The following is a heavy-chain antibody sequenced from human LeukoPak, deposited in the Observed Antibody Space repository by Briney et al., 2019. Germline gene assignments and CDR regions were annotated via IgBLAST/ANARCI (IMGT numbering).Heavy chain of an antibody. V-gene: IGHV3-7*03. J-gene: IGHJ4*02. CDR3: ARIGYSSSSFDY. CDR2: MKQDGSVK. CDR1: GFTFINYW. D-gene: IGHD6-6*01. Sequence: GGSLRLSCAASGFTFINYWMSWVRQAPGKGLEWVANMKQDGSVKYYVDSMEGRFTISRDNAKNSLYLQVSGLRAEDTAVYFCARIGYSSSSFDYWGQGVLVTVYS.